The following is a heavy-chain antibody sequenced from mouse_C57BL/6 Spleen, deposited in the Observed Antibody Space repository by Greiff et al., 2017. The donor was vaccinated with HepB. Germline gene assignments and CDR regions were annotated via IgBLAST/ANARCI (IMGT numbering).Heavy chain of an antibody. CDR2: INPNNGGT. V-gene: IGHV1-26*01. CDR1: GYTFTDYY. Sequence: EVQLQQSGPELVKPGASVKISCKASGYTFTDYYMNWVKQSHGKSLEWIGDINPNNGGTSYKQKFKGKATLTVDKSSSTAYMELRSLTSEDSAVYYGARSEFITTVVATDYYAMDYWGQGTSVTVSS. CDR3: ARSEFITTVVATDYYAMDY. J-gene: IGHJ4*01. D-gene: IGHD1-1*01.